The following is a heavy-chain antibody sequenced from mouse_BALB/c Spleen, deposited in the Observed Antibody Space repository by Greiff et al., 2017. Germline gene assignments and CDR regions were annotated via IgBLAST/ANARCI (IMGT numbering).Heavy chain of an antibody. CDR1: GFTFSDYY. V-gene: IGHV5-4*02. J-gene: IGHJ3*01. Sequence: DVMLVESGGGLVKPGGSLKLSCAASGFTFSDYYMYWVRQTPEKRLEWVATISDGGSYTYYPDSVKGRFTISRDNAKNNLYLQMSSLKSEDTAMYYCARDYGSSYAWFAYWGQGTLVTVSA. CDR2: ISDGGSYT. D-gene: IGHD1-1*01. CDR3: ARDYGSSYAWFAY.